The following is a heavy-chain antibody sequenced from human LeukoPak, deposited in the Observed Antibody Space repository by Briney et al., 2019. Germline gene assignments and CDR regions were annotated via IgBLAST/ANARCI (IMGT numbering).Heavy chain of an antibody. J-gene: IGHJ4*02. CDR3: ARDIVTVATIAGVDY. CDR2: ISNDERNK. V-gene: IGHV3-30*04. Sequence: PGGSLRLCCEASGFNFHNFAMHWVRQAPGKGLEWVAVISNDERNKYYTDSVKGRFTISRDNSKSTVYLQMNSLRAEDTAVYYCARDIVTVATIAGVDYWGQGTLVTVSS. D-gene: IGHD5-12*01. CDR1: GFNFHNFA.